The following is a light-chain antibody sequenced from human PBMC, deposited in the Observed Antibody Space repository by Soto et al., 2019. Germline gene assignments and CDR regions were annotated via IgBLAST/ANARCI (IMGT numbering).Light chain of an antibody. CDR1: SSDVGNYNL. Sequence: QSVLPQPASVSGSPGQSITISCTGTSSDVGNYNLVSWYQQHPGKAPKLMIYEDSKRPSGVSNRFSGSKSGSTASLTISGLQAEDEADYYCCSYAGSGTYVFGTGTKVT. CDR3: CSYAGSGTYV. CDR2: EDS. J-gene: IGLJ1*01. V-gene: IGLV2-23*01.